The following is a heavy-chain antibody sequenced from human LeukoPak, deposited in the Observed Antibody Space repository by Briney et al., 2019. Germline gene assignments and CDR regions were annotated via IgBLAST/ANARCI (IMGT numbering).Heavy chain of an antibody. CDR1: GGTFSSYA. CDR3: ATDRDIVATIGEN. D-gene: IGHD5-12*01. V-gene: IGHV1-69*04. CDR2: IIPILGIA. J-gene: IGHJ4*02. Sequence: SVKVSCKASGGTFSSYAISWVRQAPGQGLEWMGRIIPILGIANYAQKFQGRVTITTDKSTSTAYMELSSLRSEDTAVYYCATDRDIVATIGENWGQGTLVTVSS.